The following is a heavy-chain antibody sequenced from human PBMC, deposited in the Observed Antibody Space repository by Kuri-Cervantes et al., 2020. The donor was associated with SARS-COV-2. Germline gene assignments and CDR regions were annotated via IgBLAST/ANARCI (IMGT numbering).Heavy chain of an antibody. CDR3: TRDNFWSGYSGY. CDR2: IRSKAYGGTT. D-gene: IGHD3-3*01. Sequence: GGSLRLSCAASGFTFSSYGMHWVRQAPGKGLEWVGFIRSKAYGGTTEYAASVKGRFTISGDDSKSIAYLQMNSLKTEDTAVYYCTRDNFWSGYSGYWGQGTLVTVSS. V-gene: IGHV3-49*04. CDR1: GFTFSSYG. J-gene: IGHJ4*02.